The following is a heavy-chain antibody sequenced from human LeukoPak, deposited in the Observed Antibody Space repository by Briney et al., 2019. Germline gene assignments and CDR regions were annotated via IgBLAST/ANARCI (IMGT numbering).Heavy chain of an antibody. CDR1: GFTFSSYS. D-gene: IGHD3-22*01. Sequence: PGGSLRLSCAASGFTFSSYSMNWVRQAPGKGLEWVSSISSSSSYIYYADPEKGGFTIYRDNAKNSLYLQMNSLSAAHTAVYFRARHNGYYYESKPQLLVDPWGQGTLVTVSS. CDR2: ISSSSSYI. J-gene: IGHJ5*02. V-gene: IGHV3-21*01. CDR3: ARHNGYYYESKPQLLVDP.